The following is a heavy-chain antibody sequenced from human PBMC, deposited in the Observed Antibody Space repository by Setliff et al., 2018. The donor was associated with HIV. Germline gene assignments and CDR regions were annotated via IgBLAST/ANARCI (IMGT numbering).Heavy chain of an antibody. CDR1: GLTFTDYY. Sequence: VKVSCKASGLTFTDYYMHWVQQAPGKGLEWMGRVDPKNGKTLYEENLRGRITITADTSTDTAYMELNSLRSEDTAMYYCPTLDYYGSQTYNLALHYWGQGTLVTVSS. CDR3: PTLDYYGSQTYNLALHY. CDR2: VDPKNGKT. D-gene: IGHD3-10*01. V-gene: IGHV1-69-2*01. J-gene: IGHJ4*02.